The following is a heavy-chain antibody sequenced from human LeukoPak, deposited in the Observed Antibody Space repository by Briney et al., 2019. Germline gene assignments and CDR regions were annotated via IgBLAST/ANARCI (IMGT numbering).Heavy chain of an antibody. V-gene: IGHV1-2*02. J-gene: IGHJ6*03. CDR1: GYTFTGYY. CDR3: ARFDVVVPAAQKADSSSHYYYYMDV. Sequence: ASVKVSCKASGYTFTGYYMHWVRQAPGQGLEWMGWINPNSGGTNYAQKFQGRVTMTRDTSISTAYMELSRLRSDDTAVYYCARFDVVVPAAQKADSSSHYYYYMDVWGTGTTVTVSS. D-gene: IGHD2-2*01. CDR2: INPNSGGT.